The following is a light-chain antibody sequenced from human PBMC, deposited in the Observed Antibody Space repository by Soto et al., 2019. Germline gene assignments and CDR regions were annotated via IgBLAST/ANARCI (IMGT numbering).Light chain of an antibody. CDR2: VAS. V-gene: IGKV3-11*01. J-gene: IGKJ4*01. CDR3: QTRPNWPLT. Sequence: EIVLTQSPATLSLSPGERATLSSRASQSISSHLVGYQQNPGQAHSLHMYVASNRATGVPARFIGSGSGTDFTLTISSLAPEDFAVNYRQTRPNWPLTFGGGTKVEIK. CDR1: QSISSH.